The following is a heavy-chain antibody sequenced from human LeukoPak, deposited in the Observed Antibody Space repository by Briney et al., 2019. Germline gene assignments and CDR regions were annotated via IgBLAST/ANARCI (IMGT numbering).Heavy chain of an antibody. V-gene: IGHV1-18*01. CDR2: ISPYTGNT. J-gene: IGHJ4*02. CDR3: AREGGTWVPFDY. D-gene: IGHD1-1*01. CDR1: GYTFTSYD. Sequence: ASVKVSCKASGYTFTSYDFSWVRQAPGQGLEWMGWISPYTGNTKYAQKFQGRVTMTTSTSTSIVYMELRSLRSDDTAVYFCAREGGTWVPFDYWGQGTLVTVSS.